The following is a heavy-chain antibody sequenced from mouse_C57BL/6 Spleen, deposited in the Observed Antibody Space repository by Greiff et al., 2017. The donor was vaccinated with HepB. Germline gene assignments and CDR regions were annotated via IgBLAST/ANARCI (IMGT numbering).Heavy chain of an antibody. J-gene: IGHJ3*01. CDR2: IYPGDGDT. CDR1: GYAFSSYW. CDR3: AREGNYDGSPWFAY. Sequence: QVQLQQSGAELVKPGASVKISCKASGYAFSSYWMNWVKQRPGKGLEWIGQIYPGDGDTNYNGKFKGKATLTADKSSSTAYMQLSSLTSEDSAVYFCAREGNYDGSPWFAYWGQGTLVTVSA. V-gene: IGHV1-80*01. D-gene: IGHD2-3*01.